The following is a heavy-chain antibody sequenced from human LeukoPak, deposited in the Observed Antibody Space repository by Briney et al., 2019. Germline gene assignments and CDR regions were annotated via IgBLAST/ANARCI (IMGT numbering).Heavy chain of an antibody. CDR1: GFTFSDYY. CDR3: AKDPGIQLWYQFDY. CDR2: SSTSGSIT. D-gene: IGHD5-18*01. V-gene: IGHV3-11*01. Sequence: GGSLRLSCAASGFTFSDYYMSWIRQAPGKGLQWLAYSSTSGSITYYADSVKGRFTISRDSSKNTLYLQMNSLRAEDTAVYYCAKDPGIQLWYQFDYWGQGTLVTVSS. J-gene: IGHJ4*02.